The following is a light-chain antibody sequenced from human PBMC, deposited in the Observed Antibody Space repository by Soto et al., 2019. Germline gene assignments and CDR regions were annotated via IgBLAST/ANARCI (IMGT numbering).Light chain of an antibody. J-gene: IGKJ1*01. CDR2: KAS. CDR3: QQYHSYWT. CDR1: QSISSW. V-gene: IGKV1-5*03. Sequence: DIKMSLSPSTLSASVGDRVTISCRASQSISSWLAWYQQKPGKAPKLLIYKASSLESGVPQRFSGSGSGTEFTLTISSLQTDDFSTYYCQQYHSYWTFGQGTMADVK.